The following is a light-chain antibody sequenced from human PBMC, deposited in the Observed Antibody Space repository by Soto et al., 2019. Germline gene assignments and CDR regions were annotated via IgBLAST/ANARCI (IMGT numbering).Light chain of an antibody. V-gene: IGKV2-28*01. J-gene: IGKJ1*01. CDR1: QSLLHSNGHTY. Sequence: DIVMTQSPLSLPVTPGEPASISCRSSQSLLHSNGHTYLDWYLQKPGQSPQLLIYLGSSRASGVPDRFSGSGSGTEFTLKISRVEAEDVGVYYCMQALQTPRTFGQGTKVEIK. CDR3: MQALQTPRT. CDR2: LGS.